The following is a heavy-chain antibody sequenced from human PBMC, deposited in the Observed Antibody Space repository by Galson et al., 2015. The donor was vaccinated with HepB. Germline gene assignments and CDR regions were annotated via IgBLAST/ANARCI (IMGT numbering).Heavy chain of an antibody. V-gene: IGHV5-51*01. J-gene: IGHJ6*02. CDR2: IYPGDSDT. CDR1: GYTFTSYW. Sequence: QSGAEVKKPGESLKISCKGSGYTFTSYWIGWVRQMPGKGLEWMGIIYPGDSDTRKSPSFQGQVIISVDKSISTAYLQWSSLKASDTAMYYCARQAMVVADGMDVWGQGTTVTVSS. D-gene: IGHD2-15*01. CDR3: ARQAMVVADGMDV.